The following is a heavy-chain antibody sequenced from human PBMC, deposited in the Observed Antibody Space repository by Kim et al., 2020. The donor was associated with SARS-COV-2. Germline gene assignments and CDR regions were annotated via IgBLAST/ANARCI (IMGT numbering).Heavy chain of an antibody. CDR3: ARGSYYDILTGYSPFDY. Sequence: SETLSLTCTVSGGSISSSSYYWGWIRQPPGKGLEWIGSIYYSGSTYYNPSLKSRVTISVDTSKNQFSLKLSSVTAADTAVHYCARGSYYDILTGYSPFDYWGQGTLVTVSS. CDR2: IYYSGST. D-gene: IGHD3-9*01. V-gene: IGHV4-39*01. CDR1: GGSISSSSYY. J-gene: IGHJ4*02.